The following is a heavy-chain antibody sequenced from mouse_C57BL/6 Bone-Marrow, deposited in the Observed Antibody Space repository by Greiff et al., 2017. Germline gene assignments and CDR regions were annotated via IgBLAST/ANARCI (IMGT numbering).Heavy chain of an antibody. CDR3: VYETTGLAMDY. CDR1: GYTFTDYY. CDR2: INPNSGGT. Sequence: EVQLQQSGPELVKPGASVKISCKASGYTFTDYYMNWVKQSPGKSLEWIGDINPNSGGTSYNQKFKGKATLTVDKSSSTAYMELRSLTSEDSAVYYCVYETTGLAMDYWGQGTSVTVSS. V-gene: IGHV1-26*01. D-gene: IGHD2-3*01. J-gene: IGHJ4*01.